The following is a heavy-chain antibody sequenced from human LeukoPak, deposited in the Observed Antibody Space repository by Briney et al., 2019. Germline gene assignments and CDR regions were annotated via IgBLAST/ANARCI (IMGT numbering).Heavy chain of an antibody. CDR3: ARDREVGATGYYFDY. CDR2: IYYSGST. V-gene: IGHV4-39*02. Sequence: PSETLSLTCTVSGGSISSSSYYWGWIRQPPGKGLGWIGSIYYSGSTYYNPSLKSRVTISVDTSKNHFSLRLSSVTAADTAVYYCARDREVGATGYYFDYWGQGTLVTVSS. D-gene: IGHD1-26*01. CDR1: GGSISSSSYY. J-gene: IGHJ4*02.